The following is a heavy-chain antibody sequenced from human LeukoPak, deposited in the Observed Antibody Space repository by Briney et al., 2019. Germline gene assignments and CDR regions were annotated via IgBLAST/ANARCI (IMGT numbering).Heavy chain of an antibody. CDR3: ARIGDMYSSSYHFDY. CDR2: IYYSGST. Sequence: PSETLSLTCTVSGGSISSYYWSWIRQPPGKGVEGIGYIYYSGSTNYNPSLKSRVTISVDTSKNQFSLKLSSVPAADTAVYYCARIGDMYSSSYHFDYWGQGTLVTVSS. V-gene: IGHV4-59*01. D-gene: IGHD6-13*01. CDR1: GGSISSYY. J-gene: IGHJ4*02.